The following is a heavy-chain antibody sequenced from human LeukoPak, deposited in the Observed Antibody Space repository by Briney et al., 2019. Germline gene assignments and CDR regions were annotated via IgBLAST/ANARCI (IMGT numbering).Heavy chain of an antibody. CDR3: ARAPYYGAFDI. CDR1: GFTFSSYA. CDR2: ISYDGSNK. Sequence: PGGSLRLSCAASGFTFSSYAMHWVRQAPGKGLEWVAVISYDGSNKYYADSVKGRFTISRDNSKNTLYLQMNSLRAEDTAVYYCARAPYYGAFDIWGQGTMVTVSS. D-gene: IGHD3-10*01. J-gene: IGHJ3*02. V-gene: IGHV3-30-3*01.